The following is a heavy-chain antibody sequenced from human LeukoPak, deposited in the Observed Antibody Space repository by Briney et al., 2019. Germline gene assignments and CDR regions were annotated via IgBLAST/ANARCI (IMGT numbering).Heavy chain of an antibody. V-gene: IGHV3-7*01. CDR2: IKQDGSGE. Sequence: PGGSLRLSCAASGFTFSDYWMSWVRQAPGKGLEWVANIKQDGSGEYYVDSVKGRFTISRDNAKNPLYLQMNSLRAEDTALYYCARDHLIASAGNDYWGQGTLVTVSS. CDR3: ARDHLIASAGNDY. CDR1: GFTFSDYW. J-gene: IGHJ4*02. D-gene: IGHD6-13*01.